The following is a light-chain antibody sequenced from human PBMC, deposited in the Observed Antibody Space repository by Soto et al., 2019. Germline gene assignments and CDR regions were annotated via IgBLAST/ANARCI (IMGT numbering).Light chain of an antibody. Sequence: NRSLCPGARATILGWAGQSLNRELAWYQQKPGQSPRLLIFGASIRATGIPARFSGSGSGTEFTLTIGCLQAEDCALYYCQQYDTWPGRFGQGTKV. CDR1: QSLNRE. J-gene: IGKJ1*01. V-gene: IGKV3-15*01. CDR3: QQYDTWPGR. CDR2: GAS.